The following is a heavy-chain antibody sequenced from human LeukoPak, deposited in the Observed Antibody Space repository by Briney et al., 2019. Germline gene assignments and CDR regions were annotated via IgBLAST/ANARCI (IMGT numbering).Heavy chain of an antibody. V-gene: IGHV4-4*07. CDR1: TGSITTEY. D-gene: IGHD4-11*01. CDR2: IYNSRST. CDR3: AKVGHDYSHS. J-gene: IGHJ4*02. Sequence: SETLSLTCTVSTGSITTEYWTWIRQPAGERPEWIGLIYNSRSTEYNPSFQSRVTISIDTSENGFSLTLYSVTAAHTAVYYCAKVGHDYSHSWGQGTLAIVSS.